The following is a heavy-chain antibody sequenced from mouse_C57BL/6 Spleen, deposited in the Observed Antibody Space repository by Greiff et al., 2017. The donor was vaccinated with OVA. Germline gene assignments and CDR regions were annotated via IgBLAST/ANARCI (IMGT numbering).Heavy chain of an antibody. J-gene: IGHJ2*01. V-gene: IGHV1-80*01. CDR1: GYAFSSYW. Sequence: VQLQQSGAELVKPGASVKISCKASGYAFSSYWMNWVKQRPGKGLEWIGQIYPGDGDTNYNGKFKGKATLTADKSSSTAYMQLSSLTSEDSAVYFCAREFYYVSSTGYFDYWGQGTTLTVSS. D-gene: IGHD1-1*01. CDR3: AREFYYVSSTGYFDY. CDR2: IYPGDGDT.